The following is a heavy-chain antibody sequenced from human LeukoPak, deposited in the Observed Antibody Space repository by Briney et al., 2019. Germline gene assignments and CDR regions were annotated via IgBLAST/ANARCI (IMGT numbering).Heavy chain of an antibody. J-gene: IGHJ6*03. CDR2: IYYSGST. CDR3: ARGSNYEYYYYYYMDV. D-gene: IGHD4-11*01. Sequence: SETLSLTCTVSGGSISSHYRRWIRQPPGKGLEWVGYIYYSGSTNYNPSLKSRVTISVDTSKNQCSLKLSSVTAADTAVYYCARGSNYEYYYYYYMDVWGKGTTVTVSS. V-gene: IGHV4-59*11. CDR1: GGSISSHY.